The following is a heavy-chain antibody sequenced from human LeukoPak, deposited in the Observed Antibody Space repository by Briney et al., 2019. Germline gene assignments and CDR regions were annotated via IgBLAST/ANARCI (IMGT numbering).Heavy chain of an antibody. CDR3: ARDRHIVVVTAPKGAFDI. CDR1: GGTFSSYA. Sequence: ASVKVSCKASGGTFSSYAISWVRQAPGQGLEWMGRIIPIFGTANYAQKFQGRVTITTDESTSTAYMELSSLRSEDTAVYYCARDRHIVVVTAPKGAFDIWGQGTMATVSS. J-gene: IGHJ3*02. V-gene: IGHV1-69*05. D-gene: IGHD2-21*02. CDR2: IIPIFGTA.